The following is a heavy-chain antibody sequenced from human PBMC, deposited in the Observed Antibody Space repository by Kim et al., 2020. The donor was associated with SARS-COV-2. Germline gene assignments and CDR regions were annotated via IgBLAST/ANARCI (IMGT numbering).Heavy chain of an antibody. D-gene: IGHD3-22*01. V-gene: IGHV3-33*01. J-gene: IGHJ3*02. CDR3: ARGGTMIDDAFDI. Sequence: GGSLRLSCAASGFTFSSYGMHWVRQAPGKGLEWVAVIWYDGSNKFYADSVKGRFTISRDNSKNTLYLQMNSLRAEDTAVYYCARGGTMIDDAFDIWGQGTRVTVSS. CDR2: IWYDGSNK. CDR1: GFTFSSYG.